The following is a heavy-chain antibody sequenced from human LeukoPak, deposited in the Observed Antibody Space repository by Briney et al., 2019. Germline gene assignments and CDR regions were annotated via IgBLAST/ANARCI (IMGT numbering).Heavy chain of an antibody. Sequence: ASVKVSCKASGYTFTGYYMHWVRQAPGQGLEWMGRINPNSGGTNYAQKLQGRVTMTRDTSISTAYMELSRLKSDDTAVYYCAREKVRQSGMDVWGQGATVTVSS. V-gene: IGHV1-2*06. J-gene: IGHJ6*02. CDR2: INPNSGGT. CDR1: GYTFTGYY. D-gene: IGHD2-2*01. CDR3: AREKVRQSGMDV.